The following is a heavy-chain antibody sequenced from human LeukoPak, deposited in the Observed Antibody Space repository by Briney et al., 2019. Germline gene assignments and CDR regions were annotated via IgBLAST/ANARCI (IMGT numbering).Heavy chain of an antibody. CDR2: INPKSGGT. CDR3: ARIGSSSGWSHFDY. V-gene: IGHV1-2*02. Sequence: SVNVSCAASGYTFTGDYMHGVRQAPGQGLEWMGWINPKSGGTNYAQKFQGRVTMTRDTSISTAYMELSRLRSDVTAVYYCARIGSSSGWSHFDYWGQGTLVTVSS. D-gene: IGHD6-19*01. CDR1: GYTFTGDY. J-gene: IGHJ4*02.